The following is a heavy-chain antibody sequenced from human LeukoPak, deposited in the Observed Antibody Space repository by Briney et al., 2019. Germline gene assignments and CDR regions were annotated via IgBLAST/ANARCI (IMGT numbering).Heavy chain of an antibody. CDR3: AKDSTFLEWLYYFDY. Sequence: SGGSLRLSCAASGFTFSSYAMSWVRQAPGKGLEWVSAISGSGGSTYYADSVKGRFTISRDNSKNTLYLQMNSLRAEDTAVYYCAKDSTFLEWLYYFDYWGQGTLVTVSS. CDR2: ISGSGGST. D-gene: IGHD3-3*02. J-gene: IGHJ4*02. V-gene: IGHV3-23*01. CDR1: GFTFSSYA.